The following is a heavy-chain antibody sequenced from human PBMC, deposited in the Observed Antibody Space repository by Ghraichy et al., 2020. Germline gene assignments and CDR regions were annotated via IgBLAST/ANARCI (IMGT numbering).Heavy chain of an antibody. CDR1: GYTFTGYY. CDR3: AREGSTLGGAGYYYGMDV. V-gene: IGHV1-2*02. D-gene: IGHD3-16*01. J-gene: IGHJ6*02. CDR2: INPNSGGT. Sequence: ASVKVSCKASGYTFTGYYMHWVRQAPGQGLEWMGWINPNSGGTNYAQKFQGRVTMTRDTSISTAYMELSRLRSDDTAVYYCAREGSTLGGAGYYYGMDVWGQGTTVTVSS.